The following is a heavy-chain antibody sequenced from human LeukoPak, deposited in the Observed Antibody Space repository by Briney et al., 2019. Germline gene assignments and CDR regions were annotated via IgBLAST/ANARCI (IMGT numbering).Heavy chain of an antibody. CDR3: ANSGPGFDY. Sequence: GRSLRLSCVASGFTFSSYGMHWVRQAPGKGLEWVAVISYDGSNKYYADSVKGRFTISRDNSKNTLYLQMNSLRAEDTAVYYCANSGPGFDYWGQGTLVTVSS. CDR2: ISYDGSNK. CDR1: GFTFSSYG. V-gene: IGHV3-30*18. J-gene: IGHJ4*02.